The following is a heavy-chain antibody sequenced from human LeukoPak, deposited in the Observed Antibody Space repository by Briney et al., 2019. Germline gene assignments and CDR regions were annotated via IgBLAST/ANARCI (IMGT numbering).Heavy chain of an antibody. Sequence: GGSLRLSCAASGFTVSSNYMSWVRQAPGKWLEWGSMIYAGGSTYYADSVKGRFTISRDNSKNTLYLQMNSLRAEDTAVYYCAKSGYRSSWHLHFDYWGQGTLVTVSS. J-gene: IGHJ4*02. CDR1: GFTVSSNY. D-gene: IGHD6-13*01. V-gene: IGHV3-66*01. CDR3: AKSGYRSSWHLHFDY. CDR2: IYAGGST.